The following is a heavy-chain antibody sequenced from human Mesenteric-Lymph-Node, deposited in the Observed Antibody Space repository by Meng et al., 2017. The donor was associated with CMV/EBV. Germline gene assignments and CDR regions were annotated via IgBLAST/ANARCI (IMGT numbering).Heavy chain of an antibody. D-gene: IGHD3-3*01. CDR3: ARGLDYDQTYNWFDP. V-gene: IGHV3-30-3*01. Sequence: GESLKISCAASGFTFSSYAMHWVRQAPGKGLEWVAVISYDGSNKYYADSVKGRFTISRDNSKNTLYLQMNSLRAEDTAVYYCARGLDYDQTYNWFDPWGQGTLVTVSS. CDR2: ISYDGSNK. J-gene: IGHJ5*02. CDR1: GFTFSSYA.